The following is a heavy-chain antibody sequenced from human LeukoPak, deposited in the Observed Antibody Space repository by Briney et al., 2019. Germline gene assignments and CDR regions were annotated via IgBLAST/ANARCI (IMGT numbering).Heavy chain of an antibody. J-gene: IGHJ3*02. CDR3: ARGASKYSSGSGAFDI. D-gene: IGHD6-19*01. CDR1: GGTFSSYA. V-gene: IGHV1-69*13. Sequence: ASVKVSCKASGGTFSSYAISWVRQAPGQGLEWMGGIIPIFGTANYAQKFQGRVTITADESTSTAYMELSSLRSEDTAVYYCARGASKYSSGSGAFDIWGQGTMVTVSS. CDR2: IIPIFGTA.